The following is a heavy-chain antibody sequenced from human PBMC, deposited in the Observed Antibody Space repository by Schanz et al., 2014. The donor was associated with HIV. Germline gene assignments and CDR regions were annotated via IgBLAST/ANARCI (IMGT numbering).Heavy chain of an antibody. CDR2: IHGGGGMP. J-gene: IGHJ4*02. CDR3: AREGTYDYALS. Sequence: QVQLVESGGGVVQPGRSLRLSCAASGFTFSSYSMNWVRQAPGKGLEWVASIHGGGGMPFYADFVKGRFTVSRDNSKTTLYLQMNSLRAEDTALYHCAREGTYDYALSWGQGTLVTVSS. V-gene: IGHV3-NL1*01. D-gene: IGHD3-16*01. CDR1: GFTFSSYS.